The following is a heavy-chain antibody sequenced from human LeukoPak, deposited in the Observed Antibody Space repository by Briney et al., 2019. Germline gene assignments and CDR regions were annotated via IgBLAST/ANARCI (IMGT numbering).Heavy chain of an antibody. CDR3: ARVGDSSGWYGDAGY. CDR1: GFTLSSYG. V-gene: IGHV3-33*01. CDR2: IWYDGSNK. J-gene: IGHJ4*02. Sequence: PGRSLRLSCAASGFTLSSYGIHWVRQAPGKGLEWMAVIWYDGSNKCYADSVKGRFTISRDNSKNTLYLQMNSLRAEDTAVYYCARVGDSSGWYGDAGYWGQGTLVTVSS. D-gene: IGHD6-19*01.